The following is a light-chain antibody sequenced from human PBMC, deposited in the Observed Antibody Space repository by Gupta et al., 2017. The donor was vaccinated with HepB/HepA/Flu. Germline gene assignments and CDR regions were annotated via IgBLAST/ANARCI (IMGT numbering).Light chain of an antibody. J-gene: IGKJ1*01. CDR1: QSISAW. V-gene: IGKV1-5*03. CDR3: QQEDSSPWA. Sequence: DIQMTQPPSTLSASVGDRATITCRARQSISAWLAWYQQKPGNAPKFLIYKASTLESGVPSRFSGSGSGTEFTLTISSRQPEDFAVYYWQQEDSSPWALGQGTQVEIK. CDR2: KAS.